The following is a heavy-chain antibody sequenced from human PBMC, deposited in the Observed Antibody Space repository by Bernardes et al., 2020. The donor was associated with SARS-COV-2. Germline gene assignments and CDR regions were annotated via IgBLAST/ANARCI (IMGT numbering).Heavy chain of an antibody. J-gene: IGHJ4*02. D-gene: IGHD2-21*01. Sequence: GGSLILSCVASGLSSYWMHWVRQAPGKGLVWVSRIETDGSVIDYADSVRGRFTISRDNAKDTLYLQMDSLTADDTAVYYCARDFGGASDYWGQGTLVTVSS. V-gene: IGHV3-74*01. CDR1: GLSSYW. CDR3: ARDFGGASDY. CDR2: IETDGSVI.